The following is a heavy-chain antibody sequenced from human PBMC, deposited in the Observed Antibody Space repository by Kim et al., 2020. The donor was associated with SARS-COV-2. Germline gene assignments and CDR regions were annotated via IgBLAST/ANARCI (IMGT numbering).Heavy chain of an antibody. V-gene: IGHV3-30-3*01. Sequence: GGSLRLSCAASGFTFSSYAMHWVRQAPGKGLEWVAVISYDGSNKYYADSVKGRFTISRDNSKNTLYLQMNSLRAEDTAVYYCASPVVVGYSSGWHFDYWGQGTLVTVSS. CDR3: ASPVVVGYSSGWHFDY. CDR2: ISYDGSNK. CDR1: GFTFSSYA. D-gene: IGHD6-19*01. J-gene: IGHJ4*02.